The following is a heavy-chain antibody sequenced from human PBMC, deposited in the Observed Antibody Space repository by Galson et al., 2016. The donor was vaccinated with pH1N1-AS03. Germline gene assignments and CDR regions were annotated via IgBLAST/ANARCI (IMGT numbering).Heavy chain of an antibody. CDR2: ISYDVVTE. CDR1: GFSITDYS. D-gene: IGHD3-3*01. Sequence: SLRLSCAASGFSITDYSIHWVRQAPGKGLEWVAVISYDVVTEFYLDSVKGHFTISRDNSENTVFLQMDSLRVEDTAVYYCTRELFGFGDPRGSRYGMDVWGQGTTVTVSS. CDR3: TRELFGFGDPRGSRYGMDV. V-gene: IGHV3-30*04. J-gene: IGHJ6*02.